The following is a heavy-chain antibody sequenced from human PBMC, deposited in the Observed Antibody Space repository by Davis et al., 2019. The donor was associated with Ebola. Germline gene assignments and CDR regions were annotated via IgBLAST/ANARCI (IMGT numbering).Heavy chain of an antibody. CDR2: TYYRSKWFI. Sequence: SQTLSLTCVISGDSVSSNSGAWNWIRQSPSRGLEWLGRTYYRSKWFIDYAASVKSRISIRSDTSKNQFSLQVNSVTPEDTAVYYCARAVAAEVYFDYWGQGTLVAVSS. CDR3: ARAVAAEVYFDY. V-gene: IGHV6-1*01. CDR1: GDSVSSNSGA. J-gene: IGHJ4*02. D-gene: IGHD6-25*01.